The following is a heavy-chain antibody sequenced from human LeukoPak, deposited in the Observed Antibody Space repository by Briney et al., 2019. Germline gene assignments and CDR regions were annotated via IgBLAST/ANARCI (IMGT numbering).Heavy chain of an antibody. Sequence: ASVKVSCKASGGTFSSYAISWVRQAPGQGPEWMGGIIPIFGTANYAQKFQGRVTITTDESTSTAYMELSSLRSEDTAVYYCARAIGPRTPYYYYYMDVWGKGATVTVSS. D-gene: IGHD2-15*01. CDR2: IIPIFGTA. CDR1: GGTFSSYA. CDR3: ARAIGPRTPYYYYYMDV. V-gene: IGHV1-69*05. J-gene: IGHJ6*03.